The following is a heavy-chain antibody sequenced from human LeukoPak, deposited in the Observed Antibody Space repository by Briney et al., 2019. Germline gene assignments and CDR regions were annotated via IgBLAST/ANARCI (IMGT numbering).Heavy chain of an antibody. CDR2: IIPIFGTA. V-gene: IGHV1-69*05. J-gene: IGHJ3*02. Sequence: SVKVSCKAPGGTFSSYAISWVRQAPGQGLEWMGGIIPIFGTANYAQKFQGRVTITTDESTSTAYMELSSLRSEDTAVYYCARSPRDDFWSGYSPSAFDIWGQGTMVTVSS. CDR3: ARSPRDDFWSGYSPSAFDI. CDR1: GGTFSSYA. D-gene: IGHD3-3*01.